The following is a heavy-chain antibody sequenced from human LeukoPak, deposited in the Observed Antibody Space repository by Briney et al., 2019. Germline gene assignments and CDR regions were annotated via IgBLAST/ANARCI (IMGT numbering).Heavy chain of an antibody. CDR3: ARKGVLLGYCSGGSCYSSWFDP. D-gene: IGHD2-15*01. CDR1: GGSFSGYY. V-gene: IGHV4-34*01. CDR2: INHSGST. J-gene: IGHJ5*02. Sequence: SETLSLTCAVYGGSFSGYYWSWIRQPPGEGLEWISEINHSGSTNYNTSLKSRVTVSVDTSKNQFSLKLSSVTAAGTAVYYCARKGVLLGYCSGGSCYSSWFDPWGQGTLVTVSS.